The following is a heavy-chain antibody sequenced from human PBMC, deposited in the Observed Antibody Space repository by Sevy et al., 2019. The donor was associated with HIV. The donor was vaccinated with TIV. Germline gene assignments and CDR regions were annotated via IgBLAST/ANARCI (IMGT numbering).Heavy chain of an antibody. D-gene: IGHD3-3*01. CDR2: MNPNSGNT. J-gene: IGHJ6*02. Sequence: ASVKVSCKASGYTFTSYDINWVRQATGQGLEWMGWMNPNSGNTGYAQKFQGRVIMTRNTSISTAYMELSSLRSEDTAVYYCARRTYDFYYYYGMDVWGQGTTVTVSS. CDR1: GYTFTSYD. V-gene: IGHV1-8*01. CDR3: ARRTYDFYYYYGMDV.